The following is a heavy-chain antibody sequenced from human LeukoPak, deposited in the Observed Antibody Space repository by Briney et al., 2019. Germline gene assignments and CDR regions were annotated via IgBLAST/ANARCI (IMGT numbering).Heavy chain of an antibody. J-gene: IGHJ4*02. CDR3: TREGYDILTGDYIVD. D-gene: IGHD3-9*01. Sequence: SETLSLTCTVSGGSISSSSYYWGWIPQPPGKGLEWIGSIYYSGSTYYNPSLKSRVTISVDTSKNQFSLKLTSVTAADTAVYYCTREGYDILTGDYIVDWGQGTLVTVSS. CDR1: GGSISSSSYY. CDR2: IYYSGST. V-gene: IGHV4-39*07.